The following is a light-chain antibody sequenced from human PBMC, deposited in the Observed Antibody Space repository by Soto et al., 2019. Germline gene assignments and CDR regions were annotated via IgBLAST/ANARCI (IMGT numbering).Light chain of an antibody. CDR2: ATS. J-gene: IGKJ4*01. CDR1: QTIRSH. CDR3: QQTYRTPLT. V-gene: IGKV1-39*01. Sequence: DIQMTQFPSSLSASVGDGVTSTCRASQTIRSHLNWYQQKPGEAPKIVIYATSTLQSGVPSRFNGSVSGTDFTLSIRSLQPEDFATYYCQQTYRTPLTFGGGNKVDI.